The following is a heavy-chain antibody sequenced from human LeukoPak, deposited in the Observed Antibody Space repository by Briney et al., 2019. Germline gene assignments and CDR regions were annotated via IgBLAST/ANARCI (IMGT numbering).Heavy chain of an antibody. CDR3: AKAGQRSYAEAFDS. CDR2: IWHDGLNK. J-gene: IGHJ4*02. CDR1: DSSPNNYA. D-gene: IGHD3-16*01. V-gene: IGHV3-33*06. Sequence: GGSLRLSCAASDSSPNNYAMQWVRQAPGKGLEWVAVIWHDGLNKFYADFLKGRFTISRDFSKDTVYLQMSGLTVEDTAVYYCAKAGQRSYAEAFDSWGQGTLVTVSS.